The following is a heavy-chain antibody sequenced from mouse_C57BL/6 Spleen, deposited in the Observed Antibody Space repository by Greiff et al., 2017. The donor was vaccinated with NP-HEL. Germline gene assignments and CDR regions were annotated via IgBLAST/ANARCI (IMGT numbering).Heavy chain of an antibody. V-gene: IGHV5-9-1*02. CDR1: GFTFSSYA. Sequence: EVKLQESGEGLVKPGGSLKLSCAASGFTFSSYAMSWVRQTPEKRLEWVAYISSGGDYIYYADTVKGRFTISRDNAKNTLYLQMSSLKSEDTAMYYCTRDAAWFAYWGQGTLVTVSA. J-gene: IGHJ3*01. CDR2: ISSGGDYI. CDR3: TRDAAWFAY.